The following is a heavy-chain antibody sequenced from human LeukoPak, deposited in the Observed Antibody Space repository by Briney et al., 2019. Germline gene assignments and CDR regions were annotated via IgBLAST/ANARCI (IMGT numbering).Heavy chain of an antibody. D-gene: IGHD6-25*01. CDR1: GFTFSSYA. J-gene: IGHJ6*03. CDR2: ISIDGGRT. V-gene: IGHV3-23*01. Sequence: PGWSLRLSCAACGFTFSSYAMSWVRQAPGKGPEWVSAISIDGGRTYYADSVKGRFTVSRDTSKNTLYLQMNSLRAEDTAVYYCARKGIGSSRYQNMDVWGKGTTVTVSS. CDR3: ARKGIGSSRYQNMDV.